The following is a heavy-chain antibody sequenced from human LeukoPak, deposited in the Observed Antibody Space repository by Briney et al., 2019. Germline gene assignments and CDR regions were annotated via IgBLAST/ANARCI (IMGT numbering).Heavy chain of an antibody. D-gene: IGHD6-19*01. Sequence: PGGSLRLSCTASGFTFGDYVMSWFRQAPGKGLEWVAHIKEDGSMTRSIDSVKGRFTISRDNAKSSLYLQMNSLRDEDTAVYYCVRDIGWFRFDHWGQGTLVTVSS. CDR1: GFTFGDYV. J-gene: IGHJ4*02. CDR2: IKEDGSMT. V-gene: IGHV3-7*03. CDR3: VRDIGWFRFDH.